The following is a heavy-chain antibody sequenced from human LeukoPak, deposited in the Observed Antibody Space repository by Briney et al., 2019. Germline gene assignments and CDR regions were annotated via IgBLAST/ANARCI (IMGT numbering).Heavy chain of an antibody. CDR1: GGSITIYY. CDR2: IYTSGST. J-gene: IGHJ4*02. Sequence: SETLSLTCTVSGGSITIYYWSWIRQPAGKGLEWIGRIYTSGSTNYNPSLKSRVTMSVDTSKNQFSLKLTSVTAADTAVYYCARGRGRDGDNLTSWGQGTLVTVSS. D-gene: IGHD5-24*01. CDR3: ARGRGRDGDNLTS. V-gene: IGHV4-4*07.